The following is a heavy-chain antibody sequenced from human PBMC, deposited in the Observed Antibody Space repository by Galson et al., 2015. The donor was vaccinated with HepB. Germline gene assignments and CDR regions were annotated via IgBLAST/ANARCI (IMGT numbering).Heavy chain of an antibody. V-gene: IGHV3-73*01. CDR1: GFTFSGSA. CDR3: TRHVGWGQLVPDYYYYYGMDV. Sequence: SLRLSCAASGFTFSGSAMHWVRQASGKGLEWVGRIRGKANSYATAYAASVKGRFTISRDDSKNTAYLQMNSLKTEDAAVYYCTRHVGWGQLVPDYYYYYGMDVWGQGTTVTVSS. D-gene: IGHD6-6*01. CDR2: IRGKANSYAT. J-gene: IGHJ6*02.